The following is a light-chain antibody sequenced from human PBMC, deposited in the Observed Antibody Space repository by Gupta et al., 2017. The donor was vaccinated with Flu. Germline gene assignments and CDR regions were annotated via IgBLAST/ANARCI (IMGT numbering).Light chain of an antibody. V-gene: IGLV2-8*01. J-gene: IGLJ2*01. CDR1: SSDVGAYTF. CDR3: SSYAGNNIVI. CDR2: EDT. Sequence: QSALTQPPSASGSPGQSVTISCTGTSSDVGAYTFVSWYQQHPDKAPRLLIYEDTRRPSGVPDRFSGSKSGNTASLTVSGLQTEDEGDYYCSSYAGNNIVIFGGGTKLTGL.